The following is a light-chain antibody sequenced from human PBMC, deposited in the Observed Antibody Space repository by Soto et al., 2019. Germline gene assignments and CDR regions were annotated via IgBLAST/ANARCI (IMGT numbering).Light chain of an antibody. CDR1: QSVSSSH. CDR2: DAS. CDR3: QQYGSSPALT. J-gene: IGKJ4*01. V-gene: IGKV3-20*01. Sequence: EIVLTQSPGTLSLSPGERATLSCRASQSVSSSHLVWYQQKPGQAPRLLMYDASSRATGIPDRSSGSGSGTDFTLFISRLEPEDFAVYYCQQYGSSPALTFGGGTKVELK.